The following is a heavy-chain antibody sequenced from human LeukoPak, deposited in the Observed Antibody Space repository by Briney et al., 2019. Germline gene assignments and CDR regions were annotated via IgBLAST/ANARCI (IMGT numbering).Heavy chain of an antibody. V-gene: IGHV2-5*02. J-gene: IGHJ3*02. CDR2: IYWDDDQ. D-gene: IGHD3-10*01. Sequence: SGPTLVKPSQTLTLTCTFYGFSRSPSGVGVGWIRQPPGKALEWLALIYWDDDQRYSPSLKSKLTITKDTSKNQVVLTMTNMDPVDTATYYCAHGVLLWFGELFGAFDIWGQGTMVTVSS. CDR3: AHGVLLWFGELFGAFDI. CDR1: GFSRSPSGVG.